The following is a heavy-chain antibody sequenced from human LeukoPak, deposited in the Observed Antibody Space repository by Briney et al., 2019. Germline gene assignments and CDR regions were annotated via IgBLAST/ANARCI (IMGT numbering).Heavy chain of an antibody. V-gene: IGHV4-39*07. J-gene: IGHJ6*03. Sequence: GSLRLSCAASGFTFSSYSMNWVRQPPGKGLEWIGSIYYSGSTYYNPSLKSRVTISVDTSKNQFSLKLSSVTAADTAVYYCARESVYCSGGSCPRIYYYYYYYMDVWGKGTTVTVSS. D-gene: IGHD2-15*01. CDR2: IYYSGST. CDR3: ARESVYCSGGSCPRIYYYYYYYMDV. CDR1: GFTFSSYS.